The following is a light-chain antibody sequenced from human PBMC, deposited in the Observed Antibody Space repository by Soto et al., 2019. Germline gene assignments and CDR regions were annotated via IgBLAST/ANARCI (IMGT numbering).Light chain of an antibody. V-gene: IGKV3-20*01. CDR2: GAS. CDR3: QQFGTSPRGT. J-gene: IGKJ1*01. Sequence: PGARATLSCRASQGVSSSYLAWYQQKPGQAPRLLIYGASSRATGIPDRFSGSGSGTDFTLTISRVEPEDFAVYYCQQFGTSPRGTFGQGTKVEIK. CDR1: QGVSSSY.